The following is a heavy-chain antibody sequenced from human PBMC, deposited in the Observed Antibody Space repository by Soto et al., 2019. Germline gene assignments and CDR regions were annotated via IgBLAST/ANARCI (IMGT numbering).Heavy chain of an antibody. J-gene: IGHJ1*01. CDR2: ISTTSSFI. CDR1: GFTFSSYS. Sequence: GGSLILSCAASGFTFSSYSISWVRPAPGKGLEWVSSISTTSSFIYYADSVKGRFTMSRDNAKNSLYLQMNSLRAEDTAVYYCARDAFLYCSGGTCYSAYFQHWGQGTLVTVSS. V-gene: IGHV3-21*01. D-gene: IGHD2-15*01. CDR3: ARDAFLYCSGGTCYSAYFQH.